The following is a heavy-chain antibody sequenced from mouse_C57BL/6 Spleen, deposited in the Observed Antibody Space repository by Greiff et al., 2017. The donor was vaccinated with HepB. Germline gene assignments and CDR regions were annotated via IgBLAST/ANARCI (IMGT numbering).Heavy chain of an antibody. CDR3: ARSPSNDGYLFDY. CDR1: GFTFTDYY. CDR2: IRNKANGYTT. J-gene: IGHJ2*01. V-gene: IGHV7-3*01. D-gene: IGHD2-3*01. Sequence: DVQLVESGGGLVQPGGSLSLSCAASGFTFTDYYMSWVRQPPGKALEWLGFIRNKANGYTTEYSASVKGRFTISRDNSQSILYLQMNALRAEDSATYYCARSPSNDGYLFDYWGQGTTLTVSS.